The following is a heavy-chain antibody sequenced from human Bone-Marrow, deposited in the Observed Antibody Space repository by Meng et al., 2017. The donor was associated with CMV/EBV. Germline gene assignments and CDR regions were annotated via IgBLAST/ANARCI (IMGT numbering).Heavy chain of an antibody. D-gene: IGHD2-2*02. J-gene: IGHJ6*01. V-gene: IGHV3-7*01. CDR3: AREGYCSSTSCYKEYYYGMDV. CDR1: GFTFSSYW. Sequence: GESLKISCAASGFTFSSYWMSWVRQAPGKGLEWVANIKQDGSEKYYVDSVKGRFTISRDNAKNSLYLQMNSLRAEDTAVYYCAREGYCSSTSCYKEYYYGMDVWGQGTTVTGSS. CDR2: IKQDGSEK.